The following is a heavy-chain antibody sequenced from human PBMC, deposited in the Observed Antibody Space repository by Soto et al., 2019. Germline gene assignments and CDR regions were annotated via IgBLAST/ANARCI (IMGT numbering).Heavy chain of an antibody. CDR2: IGSAGDT. CDR3: ATVSGIAADPRHDAFDV. CDR1: GFTLSGYD. D-gene: IGHD6-13*01. J-gene: IGHJ3*01. Sequence: GGSMRLCCSASGFTLSGYDIHWVRQATGKGLEWVSGIGSAGDTYYEDSVKGRFTISRENAKNSLDLQMNSLRVDDTAVYYCATVSGIAADPRHDAFDVWGQGTRVTVSS. V-gene: IGHV3-13*01.